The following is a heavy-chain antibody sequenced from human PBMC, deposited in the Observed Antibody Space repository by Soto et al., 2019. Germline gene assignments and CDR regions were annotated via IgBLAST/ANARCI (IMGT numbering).Heavy chain of an antibody. CDR3: ARERPWYSSSLEFDY. J-gene: IGHJ4*02. CDR2: INHSGST. Sequence: SETLSLTCAVYGGSFSGYYWSWIRQPPGKGLEWIGEINHSGSTNYNPSLKSRVTISVDTSKNQFSLKLSSVTAAATAVYYCARERPWYSSSLEFDYWGQGTLVTVSS. V-gene: IGHV4-34*01. CDR1: GGSFSGYY. D-gene: IGHD6-13*01.